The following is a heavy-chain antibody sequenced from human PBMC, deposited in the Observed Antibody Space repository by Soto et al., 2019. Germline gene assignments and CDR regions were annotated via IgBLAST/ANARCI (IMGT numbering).Heavy chain of an antibody. J-gene: IGHJ4*02. CDR3: GRAPHRIVVVTAIPSYFDY. CDR2: ISHSGTT. Sequence: SETLSLTCAVSGDSIISRGYSWSWIRQPPGKGLEWIGYISHSGTTYHNPSLKSRLTISMDRSTNQFSLKLKSVSAADTAVYYCGRAPHRIVVVTAIPSYFDYWGQGVLVTVSS. D-gene: IGHD2-21*02. CDR1: GDSIISRGYS. V-gene: IGHV4-30-2*01.